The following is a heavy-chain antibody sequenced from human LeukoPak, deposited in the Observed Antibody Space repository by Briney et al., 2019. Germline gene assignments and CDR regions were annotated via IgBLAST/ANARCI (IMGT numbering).Heavy chain of an antibody. J-gene: IGHJ4*02. Sequence: GGSLRLSCAASGFTFSRHAVSWVRQAPGKGLEWVSTTGLNSVNTLCAESVQGRFSISRDNSKNTLDLQMDNLRVDDTAVYYCAKGDDIGKHPTRAYYFDTWGQGTLVTVSS. D-gene: IGHD5-24*01. CDR3: AKGDDIGKHPTRAYYFDT. CDR1: GFTFSRHA. V-gene: IGHV3-23*01. CDR2: TGLNSVNT.